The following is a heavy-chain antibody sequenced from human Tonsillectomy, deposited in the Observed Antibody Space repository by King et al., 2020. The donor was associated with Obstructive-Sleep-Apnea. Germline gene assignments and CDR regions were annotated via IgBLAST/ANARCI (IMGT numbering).Heavy chain of an antibody. CDR1: GHTFTTYY. CDR2: INPSGSST. D-gene: IGHD6-13*01. V-gene: IGHV1-46*01. J-gene: IGHJ5*01. Sequence: VQLVQSGAEVREPGASVKVSCKASGHTFTTYYIHWVQQAPGQGLEWVGIINPSGSSTTFAQSFQGRVSMTRDTSSSTVYLDLNSLRSDDTAVYYCASDSYSSKPGWLESWGQGTLVSASS. CDR3: ASDSYSSKPGWLES.